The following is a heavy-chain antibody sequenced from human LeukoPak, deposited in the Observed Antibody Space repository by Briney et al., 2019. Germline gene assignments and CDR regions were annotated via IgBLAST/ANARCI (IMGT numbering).Heavy chain of an antibody. CDR2: IYDSGTT. J-gene: IGHJ5*02. CDR1: GGSISSCGYY. V-gene: IGHV4-31*03. D-gene: IGHD2-15*01. Sequence: SQTLSLTCTVSGGSISSCGYYWTWIRQPPGKVLEWIGYIYDSGTTYYDPSLKSRVAISVDTAKNQYSLKLTSVTAADTAVYYCGRVHRTFCSGGSCYDRPYSWFDPWGQGTLVIVSS. CDR3: GRVHRTFCSGGSCYDRPYSWFDP.